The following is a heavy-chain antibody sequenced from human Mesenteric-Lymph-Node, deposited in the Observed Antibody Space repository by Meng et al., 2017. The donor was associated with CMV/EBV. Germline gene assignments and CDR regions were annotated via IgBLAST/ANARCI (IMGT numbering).Heavy chain of an antibody. V-gene: IGHV3-21*01. CDR2: ISSSSSYI. CDR1: GFTFSSYS. Sequence: GGSLRLSCAASGFTFSSYSMNWVRQAPGKGLEWVSSISSSSSYIYYADSVKGRFTISRDNAKNLLYLQMNSLRAEDTAVYYCAREEAVTTRSYYYYYGMDVWGQGTTVTVSS. CDR3: AREEAVTTRSYYYYYGMDV. J-gene: IGHJ6*02. D-gene: IGHD4-11*01.